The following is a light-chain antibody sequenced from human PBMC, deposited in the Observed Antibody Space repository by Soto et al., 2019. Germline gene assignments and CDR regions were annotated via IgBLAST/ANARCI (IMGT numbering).Light chain of an antibody. Sequence: IVLTQSPATLSLSPGETATLSCRASQSISRYLAWYQQKPGQAPRLLIYDASIRATGIPARFRGGGSETDFTLTISSLAPEDFAIYYCQQRGTWPRVTFGGGTRLEIK. J-gene: IGKJ5*01. CDR3: QQRGTWPRVT. V-gene: IGKV3-11*01. CDR1: QSISRY. CDR2: DAS.